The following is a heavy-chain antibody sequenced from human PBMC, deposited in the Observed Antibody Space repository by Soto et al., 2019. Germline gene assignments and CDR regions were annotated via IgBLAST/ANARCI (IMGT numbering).Heavy chain of an antibody. V-gene: IGHV4-39*07. J-gene: IGHJ5*02. CDR2: IYYSGST. CDR3: ARDPTP. Sequence: PSETLSLTCTVSGGSISSSSYYWGWIRQPPGKGLAWIGSIYYSGSTYNSPSLKSRVTISVDTSKNQFSLKLSSVTAADTAVYYCARDPTPWGQGTLVTVSS. CDR1: GGSISSSSYY.